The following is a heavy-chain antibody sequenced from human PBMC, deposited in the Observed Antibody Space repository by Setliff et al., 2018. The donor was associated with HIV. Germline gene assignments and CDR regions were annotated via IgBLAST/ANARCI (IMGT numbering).Heavy chain of an antibody. CDR2: IQSGGIM. Sequence: GGSLRLSCAASGLTLSNSAMTWVRQRPGRGLEWVSLIQSGGIMYYADSVKGRFTISRDNSNNTLSLQMSSLRAEDSALYYCAKLDYYDYSGSWARKVAIDFWGRGTMVTVSS. D-gene: IGHD3-22*01. CDR3: AKLDYYDYSGSWARKVAIDF. J-gene: IGHJ3*01. CDR1: GLTLSNSA. V-gene: IGHV3-23*01.